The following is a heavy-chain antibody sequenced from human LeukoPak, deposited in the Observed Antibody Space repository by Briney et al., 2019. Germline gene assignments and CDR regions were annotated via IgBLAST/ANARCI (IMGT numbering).Heavy chain of an antibody. CDR2: IEQDGNEK. Sequence: GGSLRLSCAASRFTFSNYWMSWVRQAPGKGLEWVASIEQDGNEKYYVDSVRGRFTISRDNAKNSLYLQMNSLRAEDTAVYYCAREVTMAGLDYWGQETLVTVSS. CDR3: AREVTMAGLDY. V-gene: IGHV3-7*01. J-gene: IGHJ4*02. CDR1: RFTFSNYW. D-gene: IGHD3-10*01.